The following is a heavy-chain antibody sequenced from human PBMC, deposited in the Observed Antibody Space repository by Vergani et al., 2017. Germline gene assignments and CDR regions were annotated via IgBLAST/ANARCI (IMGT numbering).Heavy chain of an antibody. D-gene: IGHD3-22*01. J-gene: IGHJ4*02. Sequence: QVQLQESGPGLVKPSETLSLTCTVSGGSISSYYWSWIRQPPGKGLEWIGYIYYSGSTNYNPSLKSRVTLSVDTSKNQFSLKLSSVTAADTAVYYCARDKYYYDSSGYTDWGQGTLVTVSS. CDR3: ARDKYYYDSSGYTD. CDR1: GGSISSYY. CDR2: IYYSGST. V-gene: IGHV4-59*01.